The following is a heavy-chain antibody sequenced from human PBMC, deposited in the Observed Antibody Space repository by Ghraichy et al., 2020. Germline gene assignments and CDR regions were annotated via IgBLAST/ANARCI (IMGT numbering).Heavy chain of an antibody. Sequence: GGSLRLSCAASGFTFDDYGMSWVRQAPGKGLEWVSGINWNGGSTGYADSVKGRFTISRDNAKNSLYLQMNSLRAEDTALYYCARAGITMVRGVIRGWFDPWGQGTLVTVSS. V-gene: IGHV3-20*04. CDR2: INWNGGST. D-gene: IGHD3-10*01. CDR3: ARAGITMVRGVIRGWFDP. CDR1: GFTFDDYG. J-gene: IGHJ5*02.